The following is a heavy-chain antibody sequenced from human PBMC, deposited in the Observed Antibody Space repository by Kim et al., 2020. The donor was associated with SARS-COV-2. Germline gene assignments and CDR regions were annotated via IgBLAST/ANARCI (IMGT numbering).Heavy chain of an antibody. Sequence: YTPSLKSRVTIAVDTSKNQFSLKLSSVTAADTAVYYCARGWDSSGWYEDYWGQGTLVTVSS. D-gene: IGHD6-19*01. V-gene: IGHV4-34*01. J-gene: IGHJ4*02. CDR3: ARGWDSSGWYEDY.